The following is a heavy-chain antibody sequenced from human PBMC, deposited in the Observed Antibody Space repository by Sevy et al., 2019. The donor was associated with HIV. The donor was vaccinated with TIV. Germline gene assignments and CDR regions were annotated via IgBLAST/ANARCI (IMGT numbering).Heavy chain of an antibody. CDR2: ISSNGGYK. J-gene: IGHJ4*02. D-gene: IGHD4-4*01. CDR3: VRGSDSLLTTYFDL. CDR1: AFTLDDYA. Sequence: GGYLRLSCAASAFTLDDYAMNWVRQAPGKGLEWVSGISSNGGYKGYADSVKGRFTISRDNAKKSLYLQMNSLRVEDTALYYCVRGSDSLLTTYFDLWGQGTLVTVSS. V-gene: IGHV3-9*01.